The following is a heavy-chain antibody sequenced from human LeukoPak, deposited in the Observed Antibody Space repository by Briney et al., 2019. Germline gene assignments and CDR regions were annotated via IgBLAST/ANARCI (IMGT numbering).Heavy chain of an antibody. CDR3: ARTTEGGYTYDYFYYYYMDV. J-gene: IGHJ6*03. CDR2: INHSGST. Sequence: SETLSLTSAVYGGSFSGYYWSWIRQPPGKGLEWIGEINHSGSTNYNPSLKSRVTISVDTSKNQFSLKLSSVTAADTAVYFCARTTEGGYTYDYFYYYYMDVWGKGTTVTISS. D-gene: IGHD5-18*01. V-gene: IGHV4-34*01. CDR1: GGSFSGYY.